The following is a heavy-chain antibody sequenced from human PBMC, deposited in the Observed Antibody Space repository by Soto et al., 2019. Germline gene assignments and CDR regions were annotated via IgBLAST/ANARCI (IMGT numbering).Heavy chain of an antibody. J-gene: IGHJ4*02. CDR1: GFSFSNYA. CDR3: AKGSATSRPYYFDY. Sequence: LRLSCAASGFSFSNYAMSWVRQAPGKGLEWVSAIIGAGDDTFHADSVKGRLTISRDNSKNTLFLQMNSLRADDTALYYCAKGSATSRPYYFDYWGQGTLVTVSS. CDR2: IIGAGDDT. V-gene: IGHV3-23*01.